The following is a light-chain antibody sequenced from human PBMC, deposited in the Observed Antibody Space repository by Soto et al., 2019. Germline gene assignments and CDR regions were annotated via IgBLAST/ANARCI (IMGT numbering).Light chain of an antibody. CDR3: QQYNSYSPT. V-gene: IGKV1-5*01. CDR2: DAS. J-gene: IGKJ2*01. Sequence: DIPMTQSPSTLSASVGDRVTITCRASQSISSWLAWYQQKPGKAPKLLIYDASSLESGVPSRFSGSGSGTEFTLTISSLQPDEFATDYRQQYNSYSPTFGQGTKLEIK. CDR1: QSISSW.